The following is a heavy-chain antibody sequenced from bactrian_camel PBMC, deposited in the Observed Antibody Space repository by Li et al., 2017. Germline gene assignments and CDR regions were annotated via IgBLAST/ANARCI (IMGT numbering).Heavy chain of an antibody. CDR1: DDPTSKYYMDDTYC. V-gene: IGHV3S1*01. Sequence: HVQLVESGGGSVQAGGSLRLACKVTDDPTSKYYMDDTYCMGWFRQAPGKEREGLATLDLDLDGTTTYADSVKGRFTISKDNAKNTLYLQMNSLKPEDTAMYYCADFKNVVHTGRCRDSGYWGQGTQVTVS. J-gene: IGHJ6*01. D-gene: IGHD2*01. CDR3: ADFKNVVHTGRCRDSGY. CDR2: LDLDLDGTT.